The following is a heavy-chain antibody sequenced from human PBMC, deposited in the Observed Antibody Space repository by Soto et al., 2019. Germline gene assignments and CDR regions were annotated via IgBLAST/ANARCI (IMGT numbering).Heavy chain of an antibody. J-gene: IGHJ4*02. Sequence: EVQLLESGGALIQPGGSLRLSCAASGFTFSSYAMSWVRQAPGKGLGWVSAISSSGGSTFYADSVKGRFTISRDNSRNTLYLQMNSLRAEDTAIYYCAKYQPMTQPRPYFDYWGQGTLLTVSS. CDR2: ISSSGGST. CDR3: AKYQPMTQPRPYFDY. V-gene: IGHV3-23*01. CDR1: GFTFSSYA. D-gene: IGHD3-22*01.